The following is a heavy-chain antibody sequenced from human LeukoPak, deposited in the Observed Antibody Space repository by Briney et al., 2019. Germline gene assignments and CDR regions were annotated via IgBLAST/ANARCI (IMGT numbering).Heavy chain of an antibody. CDR1: GYTFTSYD. CDR2: MNPNSGNT. J-gene: IGHJ4*02. CDR3: ARGLDYYDSSGPWYFDY. V-gene: IGHV1-8*01. D-gene: IGHD3-22*01. Sequence: ASVKVSCKASGYTFTSYDINWVRQATGQGLEWMGWMNPNSGNTGYAQKFQGRVTMTRNTSISTAYMELSSLRSEDTAVYYCARGLDYYDSSGPWYFDYWGQGTLVTVSS.